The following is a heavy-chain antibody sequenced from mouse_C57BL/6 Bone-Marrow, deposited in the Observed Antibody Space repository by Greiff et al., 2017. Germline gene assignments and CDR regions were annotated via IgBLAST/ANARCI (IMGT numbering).Heavy chain of an antibody. CDR1: GFTFSDYY. D-gene: IGHD4-1*01. J-gene: IGHJ1*03. CDR2: ISNGGGST. CDR3: ARPLGYRYFDV. Sequence: EVQLVESGGGLVQPGGSLKLSCAASGFTFSDYYMYWVRQTPEKRLEWVAYISNGGGSTYYPDTVKGRFTISRDNAKNTLYLQMSRLKSEDTAMYYCARPLGYRYFDVWGTGTTVTVSS. V-gene: IGHV5-12*01.